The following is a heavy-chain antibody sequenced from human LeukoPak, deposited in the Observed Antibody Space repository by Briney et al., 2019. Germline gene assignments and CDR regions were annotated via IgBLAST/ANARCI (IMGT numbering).Heavy chain of an antibody. CDR2: IHASGNT. J-gene: IGHJ4*02. D-gene: IGHD3-16*02. Sequence: GGSLRLSCAASGFTVRTNYMSWIRQAPGRGLEWVSIIHASGNTYYAESVKGRFTISRHSSDNMLYLQMNSLRPDDTAIYYCARDSTDGGSYRLEWGQGTLVTVSS. V-gene: IGHV3-53*04. CDR3: ARDSTDGGSYRLE. CDR1: GFTVRTNY.